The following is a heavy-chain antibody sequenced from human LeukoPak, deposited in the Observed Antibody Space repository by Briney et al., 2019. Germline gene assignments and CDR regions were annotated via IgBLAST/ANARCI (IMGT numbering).Heavy chain of an antibody. Sequence: PGGSLRLSCAASGFTFRMFGMHWVRQAPGKGLEWVAFIRKGGNDKFYADSVKGRFSVSRDNAKSSLYLQMDSLRAEDTAVYYCARALYNHGWFPDYFDSWGQGTLVTVSS. V-gene: IGHV3-30*02. D-gene: IGHD6-19*01. CDR2: IRKGGNDK. J-gene: IGHJ4*02. CDR3: ARALYNHGWFPDYFDS. CDR1: GFTFRMFG.